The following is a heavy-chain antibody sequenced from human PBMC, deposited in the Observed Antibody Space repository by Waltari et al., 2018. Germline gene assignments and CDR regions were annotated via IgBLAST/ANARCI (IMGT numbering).Heavy chain of an antibody. Sequence: QVQLVESGGGVVQPGRSLRLSCAASGSTLRNHGMHWVRQAPGKGLEWVALISYDGSKTFFTDSVKGRFTISRDNSKNMVYLQMNSLRAEDAAIYYCAKDGVGVRAVIPFDYWGQGTLVTVSS. CDR2: ISYDGSKT. D-gene: IGHD3-10*01. J-gene: IGHJ4*02. CDR1: GSTLRNHG. V-gene: IGHV3-30*18. CDR3: AKDGVGVRAVIPFDY.